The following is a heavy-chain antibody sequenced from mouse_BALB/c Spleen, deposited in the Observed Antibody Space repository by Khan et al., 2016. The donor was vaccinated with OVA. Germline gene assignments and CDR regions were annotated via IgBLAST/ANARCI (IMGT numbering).Heavy chain of an antibody. CDR2: ISYSGST. D-gene: IGHD1-1*01. Sequence: EVQLQESGPGLVKPSQSLSLTCTVTGYSITSDYAWNWIRQFPGNKLEWMGYISYSGSTNYNPALKSRISITRDTSKNQFFLQLNSVTTEDTATHYCARDNSRYNYAMDYWGQGTSVTVSS. CDR3: ARDNSRYNYAMDY. V-gene: IGHV3-2*02. J-gene: IGHJ4*01. CDR1: GYSITSDYA.